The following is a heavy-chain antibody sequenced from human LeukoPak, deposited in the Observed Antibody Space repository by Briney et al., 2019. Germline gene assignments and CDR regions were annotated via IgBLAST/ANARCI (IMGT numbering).Heavy chain of an antibody. CDR1: GFTFSSYE. J-gene: IGHJ6*04. CDR2: ISSNGDST. Sequence: GGSLRLSCAASGFTFSSYEMHWVRQAPGKGLEYVTAISSNGDSTYYANFVKGRFIISRDNSKNTLYLQMGSLRPEDMAVYYCARDRPGDVWGEGTTVTVSS. CDR3: ARDRPGDV. V-gene: IGHV3-64*01.